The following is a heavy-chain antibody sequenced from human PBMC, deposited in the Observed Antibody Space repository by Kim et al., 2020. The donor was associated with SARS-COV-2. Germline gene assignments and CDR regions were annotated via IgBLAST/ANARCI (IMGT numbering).Heavy chain of an antibody. D-gene: IGHD6-19*01. V-gene: IGHV3-23*01. J-gene: IGHJ5*02. Sequence: ADSVKGRFTISRDNSKNTLYLQMNSLRAEDTAVYYCAKGKQWLVPNWFDPWGQGTLVTVSS. CDR3: AKGKQWLVPNWFDP.